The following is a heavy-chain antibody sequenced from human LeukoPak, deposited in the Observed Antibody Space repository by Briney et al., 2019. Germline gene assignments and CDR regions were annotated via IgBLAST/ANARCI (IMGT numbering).Heavy chain of an antibody. CDR2: IIPIFGTA. CDR1: GGTFSSYA. Sequence: SVKVTCKASGGTFSSYAISWVRQAPGQGLEWMGGIIPIFGTANYAQKFQGRVTITADKSTSTAYMELSSLRSEDTAVYYCARESPPSVTPPSPFDYWGQGTLVTVSS. D-gene: IGHD4-17*01. CDR3: ARESPPSVTPPSPFDY. J-gene: IGHJ4*02. V-gene: IGHV1-69*06.